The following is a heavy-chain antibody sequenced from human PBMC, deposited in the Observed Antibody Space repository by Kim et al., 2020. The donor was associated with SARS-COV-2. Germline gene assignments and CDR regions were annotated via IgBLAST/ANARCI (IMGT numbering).Heavy chain of an antibody. V-gene: IGHV1-24*01. J-gene: IGHJ4*02. CDR3: ATSSGSYYPFDY. D-gene: IGHD1-26*01. Sequence: IYAQKFQGRVTMTEDTSTDTAYMELSSLRSEDTAVYYCATSSGSYYPFDYWGQGTLVTVSS.